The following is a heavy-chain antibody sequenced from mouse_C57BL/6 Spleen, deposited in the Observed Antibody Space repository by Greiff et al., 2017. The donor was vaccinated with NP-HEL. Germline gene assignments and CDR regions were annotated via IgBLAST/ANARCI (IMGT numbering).Heavy chain of an antibody. V-gene: IGHV1-76*01. J-gene: IGHJ2*01. CDR2: IYPGSGNT. CDR1: GYTFTDYY. Sequence: QVQLQQSGAELVRPGASVKLSCKASGYTFTDYYINWVKQRPGQGLEWIARIYPGSGNTYYNEKFKGKATLTAEKSSSTAYMQLSSLTSEDSAVYFGASGSSYESYFDYWGQGTTLTVSS. D-gene: IGHD1-1*01. CDR3: ASGSSYESYFDY.